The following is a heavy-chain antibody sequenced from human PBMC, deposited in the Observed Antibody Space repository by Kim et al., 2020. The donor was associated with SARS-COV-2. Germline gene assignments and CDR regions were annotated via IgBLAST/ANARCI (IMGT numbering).Heavy chain of an antibody. Sequence: GGSLRLSCAASGFTFSSYGMHWVRQAPGKGLEWVAVIWYDGSNKYYADSVKGRFTISRDNSKNTLYLQMNSLRAEDTAVYYCARKGTAMARRDAFDIWGQGTMVTVSS. J-gene: IGHJ3*02. CDR3: ARKGTAMARRDAFDI. V-gene: IGHV3-33*01. CDR2: IWYDGSNK. D-gene: IGHD5-18*01. CDR1: GFTFSSYG.